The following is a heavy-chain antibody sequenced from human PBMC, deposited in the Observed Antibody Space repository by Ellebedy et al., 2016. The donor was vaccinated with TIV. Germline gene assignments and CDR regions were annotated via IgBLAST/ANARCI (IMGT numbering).Heavy chain of an antibody. CDR3: ARRSSGYCVGVKCTTDFDY. V-gene: IGHV3-74*01. CDR2: INNDGTAT. Sequence: GGSLRLXXTASGFKFDDYAMNWVRQAPGKGLVWVSRINNDGTATTYADSVKGRFTISRDNTKNTLYLQMNSLRAEDTGVYYCARRSSGYCVGVKCTTDFDYWGQGTLVTVSS. D-gene: IGHD2-2*03. J-gene: IGHJ4*02. CDR1: GFKFDDYA.